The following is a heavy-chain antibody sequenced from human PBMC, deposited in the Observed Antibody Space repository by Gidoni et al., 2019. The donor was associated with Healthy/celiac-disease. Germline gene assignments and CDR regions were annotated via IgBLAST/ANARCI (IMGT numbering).Heavy chain of an antibody. J-gene: IGHJ6*02. V-gene: IGHV3-15*01. CDR2: IKRKTDGGTT. CDR1: GFSFSNAW. Sequence: EVQLVESGGGLVKPGGSLRLSCAASGFSFSNAWMSWVRQAPGKGLEWVGRIKRKTDGGTTDYAAPVKGRFTISRDDSKNTLYLQMNSLKTEDTAVYYCTTTNTAMVKYYYYYGMDVWGQGTTVTVSS. D-gene: IGHD5-18*01. CDR3: TTTNTAMVKYYYYYGMDV.